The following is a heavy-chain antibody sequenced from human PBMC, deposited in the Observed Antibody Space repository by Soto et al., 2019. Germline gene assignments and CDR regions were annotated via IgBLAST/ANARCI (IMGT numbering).Heavy chain of an antibody. V-gene: IGHV3-74*01. CDR3: ASLSGSFDY. J-gene: IGHJ4*02. D-gene: IGHD1-26*01. CDR1: GFTFSGYW. CDR2: ISSDGSST. Sequence: SGGSLRLSCAASGFTFSGYWMHWVRQVPGKGLVWVSRISSDGSSTSYADSVRGRFTVSRDNAKNTLYLQMNSLRAEDTAVYYCASLSGSFDYWGQGTLVTVSS.